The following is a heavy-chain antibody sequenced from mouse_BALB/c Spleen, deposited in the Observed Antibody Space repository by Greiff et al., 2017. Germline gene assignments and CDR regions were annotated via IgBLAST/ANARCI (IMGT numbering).Heavy chain of an antibody. V-gene: IGHV3-6*02. D-gene: IGHD1-1*01. CDR2: ISYDGSN. CDR1: GYSITSGYY. CDR3: AREGGYYYGVDY. J-gene: IGHJ2*01. Sequence: EVQRVESGPGLVKPSQSLSLTCSVTGYSITSGYYWNWIRQFPGNKLEWMGYISYDGSNNYNPSLKNRISITRDTSKNQFFLKLNSVTTEDTATYYCAREGGYYYGVDYWGQGTTLTVSS.